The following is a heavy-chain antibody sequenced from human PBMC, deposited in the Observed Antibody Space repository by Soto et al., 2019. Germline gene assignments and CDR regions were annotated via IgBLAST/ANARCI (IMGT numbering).Heavy chain of an antibody. Sequence: GESLKISCKGSGYSFTSYWISWVRQMPGKGLEWMGRIDPSDSYTNYSPSFQGHVTISADKSISTAYLQWSSLKASDTAMYYCARGEVVVVAAPPYYGMDVRGQGTTVTLSS. CDR3: ARGEVVVVAAPPYYGMDV. CDR1: GYSFTSYW. J-gene: IGHJ6*02. D-gene: IGHD2-15*01. CDR2: IDPSDSYT. V-gene: IGHV5-10-1*01.